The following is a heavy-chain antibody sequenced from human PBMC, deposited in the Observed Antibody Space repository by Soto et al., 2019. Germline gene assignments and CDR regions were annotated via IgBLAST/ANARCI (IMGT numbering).Heavy chain of an antibody. CDR1: GFTFSSYG. CDR3: ASDGTMVRAYFSFDY. Sequence: QVQLVESGGGVVQPGRSLRLSCAASGFTFSSYGMHWVRQAPGKGLEWVAVIWYDGSNKYYADSVKGRFTISRDNSKNTLYLQMNSLRAEDTAVYYCASDGTMVRAYFSFDYWGQGTLVTVSS. V-gene: IGHV3-33*01. D-gene: IGHD3-10*01. CDR2: IWYDGSNK. J-gene: IGHJ4*02.